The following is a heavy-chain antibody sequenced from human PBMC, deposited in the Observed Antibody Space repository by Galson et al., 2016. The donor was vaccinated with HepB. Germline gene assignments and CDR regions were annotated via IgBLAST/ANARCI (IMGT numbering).Heavy chain of an antibody. J-gene: IGHJ4*02. CDR2: ISSSSSYI. Sequence: SLRLSCAASGFTFSSYSMNWVRQAPGKGLGWVSSISSSSSYIYYADSVKGRFTISRDNAKNSLYLQMNSLRAEDTAVYYCARSPHYCTNGVCYVSYWGQGTLVTVSS. V-gene: IGHV3-21*01. D-gene: IGHD2-8*01. CDR1: GFTFSSYS. CDR3: ARSPHYCTNGVCYVSY.